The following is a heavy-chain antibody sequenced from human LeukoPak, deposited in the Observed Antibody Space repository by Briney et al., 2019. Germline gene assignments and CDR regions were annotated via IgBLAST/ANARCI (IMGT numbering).Heavy chain of an antibody. Sequence: PSQTLSLTCTVSGGSISSGDYYWSWIRQPPGKGLEWIGYIYYSGSTYYNPSLKSRVTISVDTSKNQFSLKLSSVTAADTAVYYCARMPVSTSSPFDPWGQGTLVTVSS. J-gene: IGHJ5*02. CDR3: ARMPVSTSSPFDP. CDR1: GGSISSGDYY. CDR2: IYYSGST. V-gene: IGHV4-30-4*01. D-gene: IGHD3-22*01.